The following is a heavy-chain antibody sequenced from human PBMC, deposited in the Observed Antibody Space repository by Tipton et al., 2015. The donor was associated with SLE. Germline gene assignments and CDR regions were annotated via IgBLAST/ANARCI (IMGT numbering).Heavy chain of an antibody. J-gene: IGHJ3*02. D-gene: IGHD5-12*01. CDR3: AKVPGYSGYDCAFDI. CDR1: GFSFDDYA. V-gene: IGHV3-9*01. CDR2: ISWNSGSI. Sequence: SLRISCAASGFSFDDYAMHWVRQAPGKGLEWVSGISWNSGSIGYADSVKGRFTISRDNAKNSLYLQMNSLRAEDTALYYCAKVPGYSGYDCAFDIWGQGTMVTVSS.